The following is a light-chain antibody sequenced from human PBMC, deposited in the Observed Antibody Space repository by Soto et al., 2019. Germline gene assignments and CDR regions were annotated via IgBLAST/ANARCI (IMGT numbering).Light chain of an antibody. V-gene: IGKV3-11*01. J-gene: IGKJ2*01. CDR2: AAS. CDR1: QNVGHN. Sequence: VLTQSPATLSLSPGESATLSCRASQNVGHNLAWYQQTPGQAPRLLIYAASDRDTGIPARFRGSGSDTDFTLIITSGEPEDFAVYYGQQRSRWPRDTFGQGTKLEIK. CDR3: QQRSRWPRDT.